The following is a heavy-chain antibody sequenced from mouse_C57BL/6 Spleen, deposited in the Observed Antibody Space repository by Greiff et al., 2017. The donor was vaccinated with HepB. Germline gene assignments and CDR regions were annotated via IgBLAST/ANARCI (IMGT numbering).Heavy chain of an antibody. CDR3: ARWRTRSYAMDY. Sequence: QVQLQQPGAELVKPGASVKLSCKASGYTFTSYWMHWVKQRPGQGLEWIGMIHPNSGSTNYNEKFKSKATLTVDKSSSTAYMQLSSLTSEDSAVYYCARWRTRSYAMDYWGQGTSVTVSS. J-gene: IGHJ4*01. CDR1: GYTFTSYW. D-gene: IGHD1-1*01. V-gene: IGHV1-64*01. CDR2: IHPNSGST.